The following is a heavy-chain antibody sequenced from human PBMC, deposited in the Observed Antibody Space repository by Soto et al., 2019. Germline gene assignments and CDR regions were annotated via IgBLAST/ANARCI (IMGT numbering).Heavy chain of an antibody. J-gene: IGHJ4*02. V-gene: IGHV3-33*01. CDR2: IWYDGSNK. CDR3: ARDGGQHGSGSYYFDY. D-gene: IGHD3-10*01. CDR1: GFTFSSYG. Sequence: QVQLVESGGGVVQPGRSLRLSCAASGFTFSSYGMHWVRQAPGKGLEWVAVIWYDGSNKYYADSVKGRFTISRDNSKNPLYLQMNSLRAEDTAVYYCARDGGQHGSGSYYFDYWGQGTLVTVSS.